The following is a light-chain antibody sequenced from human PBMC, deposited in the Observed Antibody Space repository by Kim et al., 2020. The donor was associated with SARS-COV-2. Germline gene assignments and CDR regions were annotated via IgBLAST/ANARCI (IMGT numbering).Light chain of an antibody. CDR2: DVS. J-gene: IGLJ2*01. CDR3: SSYTSSSTVV. CDR1: SSDVGGYKY. Sequence: GQSITISATGTSSDVGGYKYVSWYQQHPGKAPKLMIYDVSNRPSGVSNRFSGSKSGNTASLTISGLQAEDEADYYCSSYTSSSTVVFGGGTQLTVL. V-gene: IGLV2-14*03.